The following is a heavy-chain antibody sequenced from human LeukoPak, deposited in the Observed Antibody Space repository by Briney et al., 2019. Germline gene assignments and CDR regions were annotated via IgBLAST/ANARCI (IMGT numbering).Heavy chain of an antibody. CDR2: INGGNGKT. Sequence: ASVKVSCKASGYTFTSYAMHWVRQAPGQRLEWMGWINGGNGKTKYSQKFQGRVTITRDTSASTAYMELSSLRSEDTAVYYCASGRSYGYSDQWGQGTLVTVSS. J-gene: IGHJ4*02. CDR1: GYTFTSYA. D-gene: IGHD5-18*01. V-gene: IGHV1-3*01. CDR3: ASGRSYGYSDQ.